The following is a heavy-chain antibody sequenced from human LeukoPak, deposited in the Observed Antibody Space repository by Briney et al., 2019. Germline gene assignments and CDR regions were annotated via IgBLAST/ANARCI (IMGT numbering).Heavy chain of an antibody. J-gene: IGHJ4*02. D-gene: IGHD6-13*01. CDR1: GYSLSSGYY. CDR2: IYHSGST. V-gene: IGHV4-38-2*01. CDR3: SESPGIAGAGGGY. Sequence: PSDTLSLTCAVSGYSLSSGYYRGWIRQPPGKGLEWSGRIYHSGSTYYNPSLQSRVTISMDPSKSNVSLKLSCVTAAATALPYCSESPGIAGAGGGYWGQGTLITVSS.